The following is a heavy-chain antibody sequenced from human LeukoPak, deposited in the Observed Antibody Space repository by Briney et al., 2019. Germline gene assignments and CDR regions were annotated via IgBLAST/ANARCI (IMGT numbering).Heavy chain of an antibody. Sequence: GGSLRLSCAASGLSFSDYYISWIRQAPGRGLEWISYISSSGVSVHYADSVKGRFTVSRDNTEKLVYLQMNSLRVEDTAVYYCARDHDYGDYDSWGQGTLVTVSS. D-gene: IGHD4-17*01. CDR2: ISSSGVSV. J-gene: IGHJ5*01. CDR1: GLSFSDYY. CDR3: ARDHDYGDYDS. V-gene: IGHV3-11*04.